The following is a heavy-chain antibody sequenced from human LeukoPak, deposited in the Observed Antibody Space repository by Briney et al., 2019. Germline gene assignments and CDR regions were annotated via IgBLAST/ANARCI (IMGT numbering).Heavy chain of an antibody. Sequence: PSETLSLTCTVSGGSISSGDYYWRWTRQPPGKGLEWIGYIYYSGSTYYNPSLKSRVTISVDTSKNQFSLKLSSVTAADTAVYYCARDRIVVVPAATGLLYYGMDVWGQGTTVTVSS. CDR2: IYYSGST. D-gene: IGHD2-2*01. J-gene: IGHJ6*02. CDR1: GGSISSGDYY. CDR3: ARDRIVVVPAATGLLYYGMDV. V-gene: IGHV4-30-4*01.